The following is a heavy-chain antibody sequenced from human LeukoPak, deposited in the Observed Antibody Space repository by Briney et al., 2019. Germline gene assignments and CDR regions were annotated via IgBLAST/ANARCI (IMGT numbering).Heavy chain of an antibody. D-gene: IGHD2-21*02. J-gene: IGHJ5*02. Sequence: SETLSLTCTVSGGSISSYYWSWIRQPPGKGLEWIGYIYYSGSTYYNPSLKSRVTISVDTSKNQFSLKLSSVTAADTAVYYCARWGVVTGSNWFDPWGQGTLVTVSS. V-gene: IGHV4-59*08. CDR3: ARWGVVTGSNWFDP. CDR2: IYYSGST. CDR1: GGSISSYY.